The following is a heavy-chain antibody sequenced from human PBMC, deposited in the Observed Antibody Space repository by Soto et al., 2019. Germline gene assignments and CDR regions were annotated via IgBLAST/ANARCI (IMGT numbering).Heavy chain of an antibody. D-gene: IGHD2-2*01. CDR2: INHSGST. CDR3: ARGVAYCSSTSCSQFDP. J-gene: IGHJ5*02. CDR1: GGSFIGYY. V-gene: IGHV4-34*01. Sequence: SETLSLTCAVYGGSFIGYYWSWIRQPPGKGLEWIGEINHSGSTSYNPSLKSRVTISVDTSKNQFSLKLSSVTAADTAVYYCARGVAYCSSTSCSQFDPWGQGTLVTVSS.